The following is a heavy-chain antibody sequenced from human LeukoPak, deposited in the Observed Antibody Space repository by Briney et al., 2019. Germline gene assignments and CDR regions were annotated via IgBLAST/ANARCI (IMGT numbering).Heavy chain of an antibody. CDR1: GFTFSSYA. CDR3: ARGRSSSGWSN. CDR2: ITESGGSA. D-gene: IGHD6-19*01. V-gene: IGHV3-23*01. Sequence: SGGSLRLSCAASGFTFSSYAMSWVRQVPGKGLEWVSAITESGGSAYYADSVKGRFTISRDNSKNTLYLQMYSLRAEDTAVYYCARGRSSSGWSNWGQGTQVTVSS. J-gene: IGHJ4*02.